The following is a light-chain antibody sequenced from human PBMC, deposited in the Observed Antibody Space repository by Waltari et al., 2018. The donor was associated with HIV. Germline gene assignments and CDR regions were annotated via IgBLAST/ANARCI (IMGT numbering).Light chain of an antibody. V-gene: IGLV2-14*03. J-gene: IGLJ2*01. CDR3: SSYTASSTLDVV. CDR1: SSDIGAYNY. Sequence: QSALTQAASVSGSPGQSITISCTGSSSDIGAYNYVSWYQQHPDKVPKLVIYEFSNRPSGISNRFAGSKSGNTASLTISGLQADDEASYYCSSYTASSTLDVVFGGGTRLTVL. CDR2: EFS.